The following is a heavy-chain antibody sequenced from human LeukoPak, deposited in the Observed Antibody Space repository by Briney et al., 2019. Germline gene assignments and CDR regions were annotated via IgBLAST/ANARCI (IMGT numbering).Heavy chain of an antibody. CDR2: IIPIFGRA. CDR3: ARGSLVGVAISALDY. V-gene: IGHV1-69*13. CDR1: GYTFTNSD. Sequence: SVKVSCKASGYTFTNSDINWVRQAPGQGLEWMGGIIPIFGRANYARNFQGRVTITADESSSTAYMELSSLRSEDTAMYFCARGSLVGVAISALDYWGQGTLVTVSS. J-gene: IGHJ4*02. D-gene: IGHD3-3*01.